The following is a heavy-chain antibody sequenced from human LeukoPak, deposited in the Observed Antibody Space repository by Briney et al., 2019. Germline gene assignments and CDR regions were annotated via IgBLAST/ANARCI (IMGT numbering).Heavy chain of an antibody. J-gene: IGHJ4*02. CDR2: INPNSGRA. CDR1: GYTFTGYY. CDR3: ARDLAEIDSYYYGSGSPGGVDY. V-gene: IGHV1-2*02. Sequence: ASVKVSCKASGYTFTGYYIHWVRQAPGQGLEWMGWINPNSGRANYAQKFQGRVTMTRDTSISTAYMELSRLRSDDTAVYYCARDLAEIDSYYYGSGSPGGVDYWGQGTLVTVSS. D-gene: IGHD3-10*01.